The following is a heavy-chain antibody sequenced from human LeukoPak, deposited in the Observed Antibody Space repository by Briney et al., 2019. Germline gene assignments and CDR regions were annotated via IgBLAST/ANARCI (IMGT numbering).Heavy chain of an antibody. D-gene: IGHD1-7*01. CDR3: ARGLNWNYGWFDP. V-gene: IGHV3-21*01. CDR2: ISSSSSYI. CDR1: GITLSNYS. Sequence: PGGSLRLSCAASGITLSNYSMNWVRQAPGKGLEWVSCISSSSSYIYYADSVKGRFTISRDNAKNSLYLQMNSLRAEDTAVYYCARGLNWNYGWFDPWGQGTLVTVSS. J-gene: IGHJ5*02.